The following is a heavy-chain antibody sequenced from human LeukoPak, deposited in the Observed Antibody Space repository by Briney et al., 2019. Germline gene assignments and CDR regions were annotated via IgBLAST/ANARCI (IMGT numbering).Heavy chain of an antibody. CDR2: IYYSGST. J-gene: IGHJ6*03. D-gene: IGHD6-25*01. CDR1: GGSISSYY. CDR3: ARVAAGDYYYYYYMDV. Sequence: SETLSLTCTVSGGSISSYYWSWIRQPPGKGLEWIGYIYYSGSTNYNPSLKSRVTISVDTSKNQFSLKLSSVTAADTAVYYCARVAAGDYYYYYYMDVWGTGTTVTVSS. V-gene: IGHV4-59*01.